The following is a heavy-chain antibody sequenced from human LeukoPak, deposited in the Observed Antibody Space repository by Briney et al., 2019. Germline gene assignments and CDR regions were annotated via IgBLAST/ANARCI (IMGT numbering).Heavy chain of an antibody. CDR3: TTSTRGYNWNYGDRHQYIEYFQH. Sequence: GGSLRLSCAASGFTFSNAWMSWVRQAPGKGLEWVGRIKSKTDGGTTDYAAPVKGRFTISRDDSKNTLYLQMNSLKTEDTAVYYCTTSTRGYNWNYGDRHQYIEYFQHWGQGTLVTVSS. CDR2: IKSKTDGGTT. V-gene: IGHV3-15*01. CDR1: GFTFSNAW. J-gene: IGHJ1*01. D-gene: IGHD1-7*01.